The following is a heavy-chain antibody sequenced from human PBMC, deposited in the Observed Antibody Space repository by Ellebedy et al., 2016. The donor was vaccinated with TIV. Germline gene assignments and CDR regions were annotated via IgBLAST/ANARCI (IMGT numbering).Heavy chain of an antibody. CDR2: ISWDGGRT. V-gene: IGHV3-43D*03. CDR3: TKDAFGSGSHFDY. Sequence: PGGSLRLSCAASGFIFNDYAMYRVRQAPGKGLEWVSLISWDGGRTYYADTVKGRFTISRDNSKNSLYLEMNSLRTEDTALYYCTKDAFGSGSHFDYWGQGTPVTVSS. CDR1: GFIFNDYA. J-gene: IGHJ4*02. D-gene: IGHD3-10*01.